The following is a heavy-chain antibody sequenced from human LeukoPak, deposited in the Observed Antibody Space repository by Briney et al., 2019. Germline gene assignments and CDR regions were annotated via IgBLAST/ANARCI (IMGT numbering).Heavy chain of an antibody. V-gene: IGHV4-39*02. J-gene: IGHJ5*02. CDR3: ARDSGSPTLGPYGWFDP. CDR2: IYYSGST. CDR1: GGSISSSSYY. D-gene: IGHD3-10*01. Sequence: PSETLSLTCTVSGGSISSSSYYWGWIRQPPGKGLEWIGSIYYSGSTYYNPSLKSRVTISVDTSKNQFSLKLSSVTAADTAVYYCARDSGSPTLGPYGWFDPWGQGTLVTVSS.